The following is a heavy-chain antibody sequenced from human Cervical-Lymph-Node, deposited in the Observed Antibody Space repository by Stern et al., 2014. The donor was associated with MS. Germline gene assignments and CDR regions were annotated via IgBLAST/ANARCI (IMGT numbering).Heavy chain of an antibody. CDR1: GFTFSSYG. CDR3: ARSSSPSPYYYYGMDV. D-gene: IGHD6-13*01. V-gene: IGHV3-33*01. J-gene: IGHJ6*02. CDR2: IWYDGSNK. Sequence: VQLVESGGGVVQPGRSLRLSCAASGFTFSSYGMHWVRQAPGKGLEWVAVIWYDGSNKYYADSVKLPFTISRDNSKNTLYLQMNSLRAEDTSVYYCARSSSPSPYYYYGMDVWCQGTTVTVSS.